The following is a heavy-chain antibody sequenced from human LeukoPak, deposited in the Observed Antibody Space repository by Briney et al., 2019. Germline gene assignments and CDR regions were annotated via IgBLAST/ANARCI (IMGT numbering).Heavy chain of an antibody. CDR3: ARRANTAPPYYFDY. V-gene: IGHV4-59*01. Sequence: SETLSLTCTVSDDSMSSYYWNWIRQPPGKGLEWIGYVYYSGGTNYNPSLKSRVTISLDTSKNQFSLKLSSVTAADTAVYYCARRANTAPPYYFDYWGQGTTVTVSS. CDR1: DDSMSSYY. CDR2: VYYSGGT. D-gene: IGHD5-18*01. J-gene: IGHJ4*02.